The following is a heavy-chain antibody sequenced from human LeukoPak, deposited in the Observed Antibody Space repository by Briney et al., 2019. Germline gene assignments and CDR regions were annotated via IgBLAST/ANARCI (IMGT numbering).Heavy chain of an antibody. CDR2: ISSSSSYI. D-gene: IGHD6-19*01. Sequence: PGGSLRLSCAASGFTFSSYSMNWVRQAPGKGLEWVSSISSSSSYIYYADSVKGRFTISRDNAKNSLYLQMNSLRAEDTAAYYCARDIGRWLVRFDYWGQGTLVTVSS. CDR3: ARDIGRWLVRFDY. J-gene: IGHJ4*02. CDR1: GFTFSSYS. V-gene: IGHV3-21*01.